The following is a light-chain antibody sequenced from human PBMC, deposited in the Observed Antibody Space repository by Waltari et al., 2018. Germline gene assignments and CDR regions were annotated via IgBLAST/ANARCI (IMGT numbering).Light chain of an antibody. CDR3: QQYSNLWT. CDR2: KAS. V-gene: IGKV1-5*03. J-gene: IGKJ1*01. CDR1: QIIDTW. Sequence: DIQMTQSPSTLSASVGNRVTITCRASQIIDTWLAWYQQKPGKAPKLLIFKASTLETGVPSRFSGSGSGTEFTLTISSLQPDDFATYYCQQYSNLWTFGQGTRVDI.